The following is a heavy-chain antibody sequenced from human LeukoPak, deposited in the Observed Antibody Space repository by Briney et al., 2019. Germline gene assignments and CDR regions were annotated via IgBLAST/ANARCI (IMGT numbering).Heavy chain of an antibody. D-gene: IGHD6-13*01. Sequence: GGSLRLSCAASGFTFSSYEMNWVRQASGKGLEWVSYISSSGGTKNYADSVRGRFTISRDNAKNSLYLQMNSLRAEDTAVYYCARINSSWIYYYYYMDVWGKGTTVTISS. V-gene: IGHV3-48*03. CDR1: GFTFSSYE. CDR2: ISSSGGTK. J-gene: IGHJ6*03. CDR3: ARINSSWIYYYYYMDV.